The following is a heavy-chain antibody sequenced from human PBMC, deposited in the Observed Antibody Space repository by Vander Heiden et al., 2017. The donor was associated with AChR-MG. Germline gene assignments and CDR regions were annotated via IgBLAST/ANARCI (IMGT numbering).Heavy chain of an antibody. CDR3: ARRPRGDGDYLHNAQFDY. CDR2: IYFSGAS. J-gene: IGHJ4*02. D-gene: IGHD4-17*01. V-gene: IGHV4-39*02. CDR1: GDSIRNPTYH. Sequence: LQLQESGPGLVKPSETLSLTCIVSGDSIRNPTYHLCWIRQPPGTGLEWIGTIYFSGASYYNPSLESRVTLSGDTSKNHFSVELESVTAADTAVYYCARRPRGDGDYLHNAQFDYWGQGALVTVSS.